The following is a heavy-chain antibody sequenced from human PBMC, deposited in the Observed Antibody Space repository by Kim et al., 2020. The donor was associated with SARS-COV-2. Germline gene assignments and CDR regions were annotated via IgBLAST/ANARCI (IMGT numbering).Heavy chain of an antibody. D-gene: IGHD5-18*01. J-gene: IGHJ4*02. CDR2: ISWNSGSI. CDR1: GFTFGDYA. Sequence: GGSLRLSCAASGFTFGDYAMHWVRQAPGKGLEWVSGISWNSGSIGYADSVKGRFTISRDNAKNSLYLQMNSLRAEDTALYYCAKIFGRWIQLWEPNFDYWGQGTLVTVSS. CDR3: AKIFGRWIQLWEPNFDY. V-gene: IGHV3-9*01.